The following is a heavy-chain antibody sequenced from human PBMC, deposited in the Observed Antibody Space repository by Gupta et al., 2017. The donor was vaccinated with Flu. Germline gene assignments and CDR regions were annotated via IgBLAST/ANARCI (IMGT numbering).Heavy chain of an antibody. V-gene: IGHV4-34*01. CDR1: GGSFSGYY. D-gene: IGHD2-21*01. J-gene: IGHJ4*02. CDR2: INHSGST. Sequence: QVQLQQWGAGLLKPSETLSLTCAVYGGSFSGYYWSWIRQPPGKGLEWIGEINHSGSTNYNPSLKSRVTISVDTSKNQFSLKLSSVTAADTAVYYCARGGNLGMLFVRYWGQGTLVTVSS. CDR3: ARGGNLGMLFVRY.